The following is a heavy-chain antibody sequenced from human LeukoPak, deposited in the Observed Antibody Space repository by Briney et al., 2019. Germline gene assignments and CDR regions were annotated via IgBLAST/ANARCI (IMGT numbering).Heavy chain of an antibody. CDR3: AREGSGTYGLGGAFDI. CDR1: AFTFSGLP. Sequence: GRSLRLSCAASAFTFSGLPMHWVRQAPGKGLEWVATTSHDGSNNYYSDFVKGRFTISRDNSKNTLYLLMSSLRPEDTAVYYCAREGSGTYGLGGAFDIWGQGTLVTVSS. J-gene: IGHJ3*02. CDR2: TSHDGSNN. D-gene: IGHD3-16*01. V-gene: IGHV3-30*15.